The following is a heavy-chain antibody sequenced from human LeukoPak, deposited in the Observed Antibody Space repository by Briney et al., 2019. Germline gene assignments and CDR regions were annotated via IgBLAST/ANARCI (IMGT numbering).Heavy chain of an antibody. CDR2: IYFSGST. Sequence: SETLSLTCTVSGDSISSGTYYWNWIRQPAGKGLEWIGRIYFSGSTNYNPSLKSRVTISVDTSKNQFSLKLSSVTAADTAVYYCARGGPVVITLSYFDYWGQGTLVTVSS. J-gene: IGHJ4*02. D-gene: IGHD3-22*01. CDR3: ARGGPVVITLSYFDY. V-gene: IGHV4-61*02. CDR1: GDSISSGTYY.